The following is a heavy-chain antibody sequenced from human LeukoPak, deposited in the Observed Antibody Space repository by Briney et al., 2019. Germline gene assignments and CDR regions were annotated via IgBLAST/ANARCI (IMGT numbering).Heavy chain of an antibody. CDR1: GFTFSSYG. D-gene: IGHD6-19*01. CDR2: IWYDGSNK. J-gene: IGHJ4*02. CDR3: AREEVGYSSGWYYFDY. V-gene: IGHV3-33*01. Sequence: GGSLRLSCAASGFTFSSYGMHWVRQAPGKGLEWVAVIWYDGSNKYYADSVKGRFTISRDNSKNTLYLQMNSLRAEDTAVYYCAREEVGYSSGWYYFDYWGQGTLVTVSS.